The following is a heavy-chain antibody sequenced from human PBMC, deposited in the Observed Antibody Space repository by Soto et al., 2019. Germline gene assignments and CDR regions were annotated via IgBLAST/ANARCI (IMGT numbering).Heavy chain of an antibody. J-gene: IGHJ4*02. Sequence: SETLSLTCTVSGGSISSYYWSWIRQPPGKGLEWIGYIYYSGSTNYNPSLKSRVTISVDTSKNQFSLKLSSVTAADTAVYYCARDSYCTNGVCYLFDYWGQGTLVTVSS. D-gene: IGHD2-8*01. V-gene: IGHV4-59*01. CDR3: ARDSYCTNGVCYLFDY. CDR1: GGSISSYY. CDR2: IYYSGST.